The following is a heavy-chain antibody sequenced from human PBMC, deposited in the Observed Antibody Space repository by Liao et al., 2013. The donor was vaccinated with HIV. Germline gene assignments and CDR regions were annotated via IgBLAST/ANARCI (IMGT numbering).Heavy chain of an antibody. CDR1: RGSISRYF. CDR3: ARENGYNYGSYYYYYYMDV. CDR2: IYYNGST. V-gene: IGHV4-59*01. J-gene: IGHJ6*03. Sequence: QVQLQESGPGLVKPSETLSLTCTVSRGSISRYFWSWIRQSPGKGLEWIGYIYYNGSTNYNPSLKSRVTISVDTSKNQFSLKLTSVTSADTAVYYCARENGYNYGSYYYYYYMDVWAKGTTVTVSS. D-gene: IGHD5-18*01.